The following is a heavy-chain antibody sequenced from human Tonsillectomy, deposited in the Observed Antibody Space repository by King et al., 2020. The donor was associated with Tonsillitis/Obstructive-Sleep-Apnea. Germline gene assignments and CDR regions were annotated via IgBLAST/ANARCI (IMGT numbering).Heavy chain of an antibody. V-gene: IGHV3-7*01. D-gene: IGHD2-15*01. J-gene: IGHJ4*02. CDR2: IKQDGSVK. CDR1: GFTFSSYW. Sequence: VQLVESGGGLVQPGGSLRLSCAASGFTFSSYWMSWVRQAPGKGLEWVANIKQDGSVKYYVDSVKGRFTISRDNAKNSLYLQMNSLRAGDTAVYFFARDRPWWAGPTLDYWGQGTLVTVSS. CDR3: ARDRPWWAGPTLDY.